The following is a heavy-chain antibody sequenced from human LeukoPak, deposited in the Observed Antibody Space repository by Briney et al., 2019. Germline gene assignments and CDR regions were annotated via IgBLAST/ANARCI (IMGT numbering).Heavy chain of an antibody. J-gene: IGHJ4*02. CDR1: GGSISSYY. CDR2: INHSGST. CDR3: ARGSHYYDSSGYGY. V-gene: IGHV4-34*01. Sequence: PSETLSLTCTVSGGSISSYYWSWIRQPAGKGLEWIGEINHSGSTNYNPSLKSRVTISVDTSKNQFSLKLSSVTAADTAVYYCARGSHYYDSSGYGYWGQGTLVTVSS. D-gene: IGHD3-22*01.